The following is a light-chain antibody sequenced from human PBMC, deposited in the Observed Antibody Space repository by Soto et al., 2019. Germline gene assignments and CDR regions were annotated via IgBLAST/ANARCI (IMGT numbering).Light chain of an antibody. CDR2: GVS. CDR3: QQYGSSPWT. Sequence: EIVLTQSPGTLSLSPGDRATLSCRASQSVSSTYLAWYQQKPGQAPRLLIYGVSSRATGIPDRFSGSGSGTDFTLTVSRLEPEDSAVYYCQQYGSSPWTFGQGTKVEIK. CDR1: QSVSSTY. V-gene: IGKV3-20*01. J-gene: IGKJ1*01.